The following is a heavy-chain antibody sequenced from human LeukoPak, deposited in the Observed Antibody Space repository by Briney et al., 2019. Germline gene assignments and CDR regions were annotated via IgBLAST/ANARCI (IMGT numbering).Heavy chain of an antibody. V-gene: IGHV4-59*08. CDR3: AKHVHSSQYYYGMDV. J-gene: IGHJ6*02. CDR1: GGSINNYY. CDR2: VYHDGST. Sequence: SETLSLTCTVSGGSINNYYWSWIRQPPGKGLEWIGYVYHDGSTNYNPSLKSRLTISVDTSKNQVSLRLTSVTAADTAVYYCAKHVHSSQYYYGMDVWGQGTTVTVSS. D-gene: IGHD3-16*01.